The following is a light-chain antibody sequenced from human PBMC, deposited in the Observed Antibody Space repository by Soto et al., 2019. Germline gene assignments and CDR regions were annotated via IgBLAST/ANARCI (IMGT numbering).Light chain of an antibody. CDR2: GSS. Sequence: EIVLTQSPGTLSFSPGERATLSCRASQRVSTIYLAWYQQKPGQAPRLLIYGSSSRATGLPDRFSGSGSGTDFTLTINSLEPEDFAVYYCQQYDTSPFTFGQGTKVDIK. CDR1: QRVSTIY. J-gene: IGKJ2*01. V-gene: IGKV3-20*01. CDR3: QQYDTSPFT.